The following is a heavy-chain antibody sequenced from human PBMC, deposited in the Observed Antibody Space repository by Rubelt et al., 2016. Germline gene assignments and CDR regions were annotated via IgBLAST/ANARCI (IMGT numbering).Heavy chain of an antibody. Sequence: EVQLLESGGGLVQPGGSLRLSCAASGFAFSSYAMSWVRQAPGKGLEWVANIGKDGSDNYYADSVKGRFTISRDNAKNSLYLQMNSLRAEDTAVYYCSRAIPTATTGGIYWGQGTLVTVSS. D-gene: IGHD4-17*01. CDR2: IGKDGSDN. CDR3: SRAIPTATTGGIY. CDR1: GFAFSSYA. J-gene: IGHJ4*02. V-gene: IGHV3-7*01.